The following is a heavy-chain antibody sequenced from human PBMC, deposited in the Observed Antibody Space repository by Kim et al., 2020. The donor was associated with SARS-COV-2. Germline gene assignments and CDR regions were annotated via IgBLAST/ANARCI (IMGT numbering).Heavy chain of an antibody. D-gene: IGHD3-10*01. Sequence: GNTKYSQKFQGRVTITRDTSASTAYMELSSLRSEDTAVYYCARFSSVPGYWGQGTLVTVSS. J-gene: IGHJ4*02. V-gene: IGHV1-3*01. CDR2: GNT. CDR3: ARFSSVPGY.